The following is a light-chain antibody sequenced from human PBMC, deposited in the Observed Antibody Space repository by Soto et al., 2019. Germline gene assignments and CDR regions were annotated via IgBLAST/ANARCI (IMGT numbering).Light chain of an antibody. CDR2: STN. V-gene: IGLV8-61*01. J-gene: IGLJ7*01. CDR3: YLSIGSGLNV. Sequence: QTVVTQEPSLSVSPGGTVTFTCGLTSGSVSTNYYPIWYQQTPGQAPRTLMYSTNTRASGVPDRCSGSILGSKAALTLTGAKAEDEYHYYCYLSIGSGLNVFGGGTQLTVL. CDR1: SGSVSTNYY.